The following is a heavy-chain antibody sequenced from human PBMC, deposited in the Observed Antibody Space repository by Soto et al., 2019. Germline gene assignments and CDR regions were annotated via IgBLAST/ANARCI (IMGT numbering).Heavy chain of an antibody. CDR1: GGSMRSYY. J-gene: IGHJ3*01. CDR3: ARKPTYGDYLNDAVDF. D-gene: IGHD4-17*01. CDR2: IYYSETT. V-gene: IGHV4-59*01. Sequence: QVQLQESGPGLVKPSETLSLTCIVSGGSMRSYYWSWIRQPPGKELEWIGYIYYSETTTYKPSPQRRLTISVDTSKSQFSLKLTSVTAADTAVYYCARKPTYGDYLNDAVDFWGQGTMVTVSS.